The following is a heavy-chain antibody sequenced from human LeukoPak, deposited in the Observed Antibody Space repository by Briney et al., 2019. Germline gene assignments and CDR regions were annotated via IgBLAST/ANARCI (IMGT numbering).Heavy chain of an antibody. CDR2: ISAYNGNT. J-gene: IGHJ3*02. CDR1: GYTFTSYG. V-gene: IGHV1-18*01. CDR3: ARQGYYGSGGVGLNVHIGTHDAFDI. D-gene: IGHD3-10*01. Sequence: VKVSCKASGYTFTSYGISWVRQAPGQGLEWMGWISAYNGNTNYAQKLQGRVTMTTDTSTSTAYMELRSLRSDDTAVYYCARQGYYGSGGVGLNVHIGTHDAFDIWGQGTMVTVSS.